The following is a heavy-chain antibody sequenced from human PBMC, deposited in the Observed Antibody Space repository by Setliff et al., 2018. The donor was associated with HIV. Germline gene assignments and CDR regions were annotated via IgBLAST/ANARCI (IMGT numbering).Heavy chain of an antibody. CDR3: ANLRRGTIFGVVTNWFDP. D-gene: IGHD3-3*01. Sequence: SETLSLTCSVSGDSISSGTYYRGWIRQPAGKGLEWIGRIYTSGSTYYNPSLKSRVTISVDKSKNQFSLKLTSLTAADTAVYFCANLRRGTIFGVVTNWFDPWGQGTQVTVSS. J-gene: IGHJ5*02. CDR1: GDSISSGTYY. CDR2: IYTSGST. V-gene: IGHV4-61*02.